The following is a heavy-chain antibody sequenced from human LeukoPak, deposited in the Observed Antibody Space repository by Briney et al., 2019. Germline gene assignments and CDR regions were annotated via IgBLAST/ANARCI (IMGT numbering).Heavy chain of an antibody. V-gene: IGHV4-31*03. D-gene: IGHD5-18*01. J-gene: IGHJ4*02. Sequence: SQTLSLTCTVSGGSISSGGYSWSWIRQHPGKGLEWIGYIYYSGSTYYNPSLKSRVTISVDTSKNQFSLKLSSVTAADTAVYYCARAQGYSLGYWGQGTLVTVSS. CDR2: IYYSGST. CDR3: ARAQGYSLGY. CDR1: GGSISSGGYS.